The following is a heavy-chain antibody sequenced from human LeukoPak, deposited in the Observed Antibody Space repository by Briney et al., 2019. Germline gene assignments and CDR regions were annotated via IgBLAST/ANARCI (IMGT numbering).Heavy chain of an antibody. Sequence: PGGSLRLSCAASGFTFSSYWMHWVRQAPGKGLVWVSRINSDGSSTSYADSVKGRFTISRDNAKNTLYLQMNSLRAEDTAVYYCAREGYSSGWYGNHDYWGQGTLVTVSS. J-gene: IGHJ4*02. V-gene: IGHV3-74*01. CDR1: GFTFSSYW. D-gene: IGHD6-19*01. CDR3: AREGYSSGWYGNHDY. CDR2: INSDGSST.